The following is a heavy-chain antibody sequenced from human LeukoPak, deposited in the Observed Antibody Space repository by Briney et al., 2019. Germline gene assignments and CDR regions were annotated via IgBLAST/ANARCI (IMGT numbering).Heavy chain of an antibody. D-gene: IGHD3-16*01. CDR3: ARGGGQYEGGWFDP. CDR1: GYIFTSYW. V-gene: IGHV5-51*01. J-gene: IGHJ5*02. Sequence: GESLKISCNGSGYIFTSYWIGWGRQMPGKGLEWIGIIYPGDSDTRYSPSFQGHVTISADKSISTAYLQWSRLKASGTAMYSCARGGGQYEGGWFDPWGQGTLVTVSS. CDR2: IYPGDSDT.